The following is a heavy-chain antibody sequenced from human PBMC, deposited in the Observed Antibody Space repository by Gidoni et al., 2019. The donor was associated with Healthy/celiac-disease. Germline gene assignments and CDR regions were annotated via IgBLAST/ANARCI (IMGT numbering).Heavy chain of an antibody. V-gene: IGHV1-24*01. J-gene: IGHJ5*02. Sequence: QFQLVQSGAEVKKLGASVKVSCKVSGYTHTELSMHWVRQAPGKGLEWMGGFDPEDGETIYAQKFQGRVTMTEDTSTDTAYMELSSLRSEDTAVYYCATFLSWLSHNWFDPWGQGTLVTVSS. CDR3: ATFLSWLSHNWFDP. CDR1: GYTHTELS. D-gene: IGHD3-9*01. CDR2: FDPEDGET.